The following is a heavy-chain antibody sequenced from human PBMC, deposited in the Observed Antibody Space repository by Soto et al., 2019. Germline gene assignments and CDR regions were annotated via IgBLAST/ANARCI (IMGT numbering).Heavy chain of an antibody. CDR2: IYYSGST. D-gene: IGHD3-10*01. J-gene: IGHJ5*02. CDR3: ARYGSGSSVWFDP. Sequence: QVQLQESGPELVKPSETLSLTCTVSGGSMSSYYWSWIRQPPGKGLEWIGYIYYSGSTIYNPSLKSRVTISVDTSKNQFSLKLSSVTAADTAVYYCARYGSGSSVWFDPWGQGTLVTVSS. CDR1: GGSMSSYY. V-gene: IGHV4-59*01.